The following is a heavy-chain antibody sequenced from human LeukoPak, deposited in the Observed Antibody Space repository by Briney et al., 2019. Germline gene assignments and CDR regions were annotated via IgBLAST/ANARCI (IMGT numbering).Heavy chain of an antibody. D-gene: IGHD6-13*01. CDR2: IIPILGIA. V-gene: IGHV1-69*04. J-gene: IGHJ4*02. CDR1: GGTFSSYA. CDR3: ARDLRIAAAGTGY. Sequence: ASVKVSCKASGGTFSSYAISWVRQAPGQGLEWMGRIIPILGIANYAQKFQGTVTITADKSTSTAYMELSSLRSEDTAVYYCARDLRIAAAGTGYWGQGTLVTVSS.